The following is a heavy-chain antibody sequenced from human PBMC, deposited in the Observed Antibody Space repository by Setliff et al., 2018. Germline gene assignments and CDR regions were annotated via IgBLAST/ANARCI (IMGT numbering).Heavy chain of an antibody. CDR3: ARLVRFCTRTACQTVAGDES. D-gene: IGHD2-8*01. CDR2: INTNNGDK. J-gene: IGHJ5*01. V-gene: IGHV1-18*01. Sequence: ASVKVSCKASGYTFTRYGISWVRQAPGQGLEWMAYINTNNGDKYYAQNVQGRVTMTTDTSTSTAYMELRNQRSDDTAFYYCARLVRFCTRTACQTVAGDESWGQGTLVTVSS. CDR1: GYTFTRYG.